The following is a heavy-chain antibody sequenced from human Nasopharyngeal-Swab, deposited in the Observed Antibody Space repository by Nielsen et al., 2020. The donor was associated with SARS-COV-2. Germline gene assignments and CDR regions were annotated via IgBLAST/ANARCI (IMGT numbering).Heavy chain of an antibody. D-gene: IGHD3-22*01. Sequence: GGSLRLSCAASGFTFSSYSMNWVRQAPGKGLEWVSYISSSSSYTNYADSVKGRFTISRDNAKNSLYLQMNSLRAEDTAVYYCARDRYYYDSSDRPGSFDYWGQGTLVTVSS. CDR3: ARDRYYYDSSDRPGSFDY. V-gene: IGHV3-21*05. J-gene: IGHJ4*02. CDR1: GFTFSSYS. CDR2: ISSSSSYT.